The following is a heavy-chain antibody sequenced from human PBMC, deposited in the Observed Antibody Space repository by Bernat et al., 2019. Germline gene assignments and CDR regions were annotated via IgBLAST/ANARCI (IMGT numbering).Heavy chain of an antibody. CDR1: GFTFSTYA. D-gene: IGHD1-26*01. V-gene: IGHV3-23*01. Sequence: EVQLLESGGDFVQPGGCLRLSCAASGFTFSTYAMSWVRQVPEKGLEWVSTISGSGGTTYYADSVKGRFTISRDNSKNTLYLQMSGLRADDTAVYYCVKDLKFSGTYSRTFDLWGRGTLVTVSS. CDR3: VKDLKFSGTYSRTFDL. J-gene: IGHJ2*01. CDR2: ISGSGGTT.